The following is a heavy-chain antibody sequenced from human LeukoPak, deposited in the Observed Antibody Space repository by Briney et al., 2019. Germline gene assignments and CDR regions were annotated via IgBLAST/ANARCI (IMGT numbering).Heavy chain of an antibody. CDR1: GGSLSSYY. Sequence: SETLSLTCTVSGGSLSSYYWSWIRQPPGKGLEWIGYIYYSGSTNYNPSLKSRVTISVDTSKDQFSLKLSSVTAADTAVYYCARDDGGYGFNDAFDIWGQGTMVTVSS. J-gene: IGHJ3*02. D-gene: IGHD5-24*01. V-gene: IGHV4-59*01. CDR2: IYYSGST. CDR3: ARDDGGYGFNDAFDI.